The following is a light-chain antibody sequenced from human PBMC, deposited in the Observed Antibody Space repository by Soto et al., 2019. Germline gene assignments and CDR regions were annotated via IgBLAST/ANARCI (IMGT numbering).Light chain of an antibody. J-gene: IGKJ5*01. CDR3: QHYDNSAT. CDR2: GAS. CDR1: QSVRNGY. Sequence: EIVLAQSPGTLSLSPGERATLSCRASQSVRNGYLAWYQQKPGQAPRLLIYGASTRATGIPDRFSGSGSGTDFTLTISRLEPEDFAVYYCQHYDNSATFGQGTRLDIK. V-gene: IGKV3-20*01.